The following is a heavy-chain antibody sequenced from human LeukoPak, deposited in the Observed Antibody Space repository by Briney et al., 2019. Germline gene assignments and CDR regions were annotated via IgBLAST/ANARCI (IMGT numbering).Heavy chain of an antibody. J-gene: IGHJ4*02. V-gene: IGHV1-2*06. CDR3: ARVWDFGSGNYPSDY. Sequence: GASVKVSCRASGYTFTGYYMHCVRQAPGQGLEWMGRINPNSGGTNYAQKFQDRVTMTRDTSISTAYMELSRLRSDDTAVYYCARVWDFGSGNYPSDYWGQGTLVTVSS. CDR1: GYTFTGYY. D-gene: IGHD3-10*01. CDR2: INPNSGGT.